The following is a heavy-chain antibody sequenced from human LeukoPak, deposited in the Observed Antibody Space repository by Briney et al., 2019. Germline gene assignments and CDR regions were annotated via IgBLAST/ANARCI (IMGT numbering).Heavy chain of an antibody. V-gene: IGHV4-59*01. J-gene: IGHJ4*02. CDR2: IYYSGNT. CDR3: ARLDGDY. D-gene: IGHD2-2*03. CDR1: GGSISSYY. Sequence: SGTLSLTCTVSGGSISSYYWSWIRQPPGKGLEWIGYIYYSGNTNYNPSLKSRVTISVDTSKNQFSLKLSSVTAADTAVYYCARLDGDYWGQGTLVTVSS.